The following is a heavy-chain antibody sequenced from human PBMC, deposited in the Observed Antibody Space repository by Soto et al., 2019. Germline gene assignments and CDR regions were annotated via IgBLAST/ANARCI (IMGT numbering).Heavy chain of an antibody. CDR2: ISSSSSYI. CDR3: ARDPVVAATFHYMDV. Sequence: GGSLRLSCAASGFTFSSYSMNWVRQAPGKGLEWVSSISSSSSYIYYADSVKGRLTISRDNAKNSLYLQMNSLRAEDTAVYYCARDPVVAATFHYMDVWGKGTTVTVSS. CDR1: GFTFSSYS. D-gene: IGHD2-15*01. J-gene: IGHJ6*03. V-gene: IGHV3-21*01.